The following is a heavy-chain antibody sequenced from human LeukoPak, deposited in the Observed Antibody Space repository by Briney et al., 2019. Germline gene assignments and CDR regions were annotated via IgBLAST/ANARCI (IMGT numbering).Heavy chain of an antibody. CDR3: AKGSRSGSYSFSTFDP. D-gene: IGHD3-10*01. CDR2: ISGSGGST. Sequence: GGSLRLSCAASGFTFSSYAMSWVRQAPGKGLGWVSAISGSGGSTYYADSVKGRFTISRDNSKNTLYLQMNSLRAEDTAVYYCAKGSRSGSYSFSTFDPWGQGTLATVSS. J-gene: IGHJ5*02. CDR1: GFTFSSYA. V-gene: IGHV3-23*01.